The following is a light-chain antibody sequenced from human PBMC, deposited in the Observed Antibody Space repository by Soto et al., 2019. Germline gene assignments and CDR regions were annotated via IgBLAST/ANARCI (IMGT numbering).Light chain of an antibody. J-gene: IGLJ1*01. Sequence: QSVLTQPPSVSGAPGQRVTISCTGSSSNIGAGYDVHWYQQLPGTAPKLLIYGNSNRPSGVPDRFSGSKSGTSASLAITGLQAEDEADYYCQSYDSSLSADYVFGTGTKVTDL. CDR2: GNS. V-gene: IGLV1-40*01. CDR3: QSYDSSLSADYV. CDR1: SSNIGAGYD.